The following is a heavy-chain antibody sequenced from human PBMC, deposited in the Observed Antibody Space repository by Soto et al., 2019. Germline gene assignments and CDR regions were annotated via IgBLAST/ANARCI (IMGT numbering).Heavy chain of an antibody. CDR1: GFSLTTGKMG. V-gene: IGHV2-26*01. J-gene: IGHJ6*02. CDR3: ARMNVDSHQCYGAKDV. Sequence: GPTLVNPPDNLTVTGTVAGFSLTTGKMGVSWIRQPPGKGMEWLAHILSDTESSYSTRLQGRLCTAQGSSGRQVVLSMTNVDPADTATYHCARMNVDSHQCYGAKDVWGQGPTVTDCS. D-gene: IGHD1-26*01. CDR2: ILSDTES.